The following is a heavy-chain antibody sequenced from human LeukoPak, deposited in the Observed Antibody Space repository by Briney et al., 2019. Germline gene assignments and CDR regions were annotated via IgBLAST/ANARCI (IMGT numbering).Heavy chain of an antibody. CDR3: ARVVSISGFDAFDI. CDR1: DFTFSSYA. D-gene: IGHD2-21*01. Sequence: GRSLRLSCAASDFTFSSYAMHWVRQAPGKGLEWVAVISYDGSNKYYADSVKGRFTISRDNSKNTLYLQMNSLRAEDTAVYYCARVVSISGFDAFDIWGQGTMVTVSS. CDR2: ISYDGSNK. V-gene: IGHV3-30*04. J-gene: IGHJ3*02.